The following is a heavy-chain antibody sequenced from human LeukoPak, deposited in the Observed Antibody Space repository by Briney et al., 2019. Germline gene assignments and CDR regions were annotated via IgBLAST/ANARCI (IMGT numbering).Heavy chain of an antibody. CDR1: GGSFSGYY. CDR3: ARGRRPYYDILTGSTRFDY. D-gene: IGHD3-9*01. CDR2: INHSGST. V-gene: IGHV4-34*01. J-gene: IGHJ4*02. Sequence: SETLSLTCAVYGGSFSGYYWSWIRQPPGKGLEWIGEINHSGSTNYNPSLKSRVTISVDTSKNQFSLKLSSVTAADTAVYYCARGRRPYYDILTGSTRFDYWSQGTLVTVSS.